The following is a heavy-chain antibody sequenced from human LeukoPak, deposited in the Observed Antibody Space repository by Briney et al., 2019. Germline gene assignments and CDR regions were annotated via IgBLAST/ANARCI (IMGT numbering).Heavy chain of an antibody. CDR2: INNNGRTT. CDR1: GFTFSSYW. J-gene: IGHJ4*02. Sequence: PGGSLRLSCAASGFTFSSYWMHWVRQVPGKGLVWVSHINNNGRTTSYADSVKGRFTISRDNAKNSLYLQMNSLRAEDTAVYYCARQKYLRGPDVEYFDYWGQGTLVTVSS. D-gene: IGHD5/OR15-5a*01. CDR3: ARQKYLRGPDVEYFDY. V-gene: IGHV3-74*01.